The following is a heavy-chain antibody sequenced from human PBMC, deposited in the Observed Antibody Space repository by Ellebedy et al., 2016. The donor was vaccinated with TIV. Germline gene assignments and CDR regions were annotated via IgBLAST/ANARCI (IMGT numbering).Heavy chain of an antibody. CDR3: ARCYYDSSGYHDAFDI. D-gene: IGHD3-22*01. V-gene: IGHV1-46*04. CDR2: INPSGGST. Sequence: AASVKVSCKASGYTFSSYYMHWVRQAPGQGLEWMGIINPSGGSTTYAQNLQGRVTMTRDTSTTTVYMELSSLRSADTAVYYCARCYYDSSGYHDAFDIWGQGTMVTVSS. CDR1: GYTFSSYY. J-gene: IGHJ3*02.